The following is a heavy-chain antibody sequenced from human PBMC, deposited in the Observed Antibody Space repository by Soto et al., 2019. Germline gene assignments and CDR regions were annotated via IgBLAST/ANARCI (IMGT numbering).Heavy chain of an antibody. CDR2: IIPIFGTA. V-gene: IGHV1-69*01. J-gene: IGHJ6*02. Sequence: QVQLVQSGAEVKKPGSSVKVSCKASGGTFSSYAISWVRQAPGQGLEWMGGIIPIFGTANYAQKFQGRVTITADESTSTAYMELSRLRSEDTAVYYCARADIVVVVAATPGQYYYYGMDVWGQGTTVTVSS. CDR3: ARADIVVVVAATPGQYYYYGMDV. CDR1: GGTFSSYA. D-gene: IGHD2-15*01.